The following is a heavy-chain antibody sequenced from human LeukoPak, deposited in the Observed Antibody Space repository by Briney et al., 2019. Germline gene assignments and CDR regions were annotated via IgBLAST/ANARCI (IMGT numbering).Heavy chain of an antibody. V-gene: IGHV4-39*07. CDR1: GGSISSGDYY. Sequence: PSETLSLTCTVSGGSISSGDYYWSWIRQPPGKGLEWIGSIYYSGSTYYNPSLKSRVTISVDTSKNQFSLKLSSVTAADTAVYYCARGPPSADWYFDLWGRGTLVTVSS. J-gene: IGHJ2*01. CDR2: IYYSGST. D-gene: IGHD2-2*01. CDR3: ARGPPSADWYFDL.